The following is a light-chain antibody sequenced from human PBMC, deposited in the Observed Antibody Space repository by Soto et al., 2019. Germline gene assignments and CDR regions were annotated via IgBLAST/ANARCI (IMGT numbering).Light chain of an antibody. CDR1: SSDVGGYNY. Sequence: QSALTQPASVSGSPGQSIAISCTGTSSDVGGYNYVSWYQQHPGKAPKVMIYDVNNRPSGVSDRFSGSKSGNTASLTISGLQADDEADYYCSSYTSGSLYVFGTGTQLTVL. V-gene: IGLV2-14*03. J-gene: IGLJ1*01. CDR3: SSYTSGSLYV. CDR2: DVN.